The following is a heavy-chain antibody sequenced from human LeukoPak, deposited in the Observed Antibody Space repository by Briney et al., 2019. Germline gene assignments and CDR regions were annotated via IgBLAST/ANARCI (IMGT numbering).Heavy chain of an antibody. J-gene: IGHJ4*02. V-gene: IGHV4-61*02. CDR2: IYTSGST. Sequence: SETLSLTCTVSGGSISSGSYYWGWIRQPAGKGLEGIGRIYTSGSTNYNPSLKSRVTISIDNSKNQFSLKLSCVTAADTAVYYCARVPLGGSGWYYFGIWGQGTLVTVSS. CDR1: GGSISSGSYY. CDR3: ARVPLGGSGWYYFGI. D-gene: IGHD6-19*01.